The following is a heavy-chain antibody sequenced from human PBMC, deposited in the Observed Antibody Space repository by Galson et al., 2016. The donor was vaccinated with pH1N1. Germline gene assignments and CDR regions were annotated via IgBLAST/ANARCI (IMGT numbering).Heavy chain of an antibody. CDR2: NIPIFGTT. V-gene: IGHV1-69*13. CDR1: GGTFSNSA. CDR3: ASPAMVRGVVYYHFGMDI. J-gene: IGHJ6*02. D-gene: IGHD3-10*01. Sequence: SVKVSCKASGGTFSNSAVSWVRQAPGQGLEWMGGNIPIFGTTKYAQKIQGGVTITADQLTSTSYMELSSLRSEDTAVYYCASPAMVRGVVYYHFGMDIWGQGTTVTVSS.